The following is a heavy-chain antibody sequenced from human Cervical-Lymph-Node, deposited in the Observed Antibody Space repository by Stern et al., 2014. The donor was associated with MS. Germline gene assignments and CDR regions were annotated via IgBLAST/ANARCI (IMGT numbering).Heavy chain of an antibody. V-gene: IGHV4-39*01. D-gene: IGHD2-21*02. CDR3: ARHDRIARGTAIGD. Sequence: QVQLQESGPGLVKPSETLSLTCTVSGVSVSNDGFYWGWVRQAPGKGLEWIGAISHNGMTFYNTSINSRVIISAHTSGNQSSLHLTSVTAADTAVYYCARHDRIARGTAIGDWGQGTRVTVSP. J-gene: IGHJ4*02. CDR2: ISHNGMT. CDR1: GVSVSNDGFY.